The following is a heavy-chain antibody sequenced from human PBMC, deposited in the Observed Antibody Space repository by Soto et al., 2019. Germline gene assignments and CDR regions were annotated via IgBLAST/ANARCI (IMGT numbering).Heavy chain of an antibody. CDR1: GFTFSSYG. CDR2: IWYDGSNE. Sequence: GGSLRLSCAASGFTFSSYGMHWVRQAPGKGLEWVAVIWYDGSNEYYADSVKGRFTISRDNSKNTLYLQMNSLRAEDTAVYYCAKDPLDYWGQGTLVTVSS. CDR3: AKDPLDY. V-gene: IGHV3-33*06. J-gene: IGHJ4*02.